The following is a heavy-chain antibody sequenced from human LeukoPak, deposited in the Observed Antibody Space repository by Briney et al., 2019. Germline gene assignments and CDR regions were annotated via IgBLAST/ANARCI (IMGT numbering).Heavy chain of an antibody. Sequence: GGSLRLSCAASGFTFSSYSMTWVRQAPGKGLEWVSSTSSGGRYIYYADSVRGRFTISRDNAKNSLYLLMTSLRVEDTAVYYCARDRPTGASRLFVVQWGQGTLVTVSS. CDR2: TSSGGRYI. J-gene: IGHJ4*02. CDR1: GFTFSSYS. V-gene: IGHV3-21*01. D-gene: IGHD3-3*01. CDR3: ARDRPTGASRLFVVQ.